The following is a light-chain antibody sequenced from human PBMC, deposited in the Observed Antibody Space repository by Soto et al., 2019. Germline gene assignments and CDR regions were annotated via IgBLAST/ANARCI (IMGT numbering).Light chain of an antibody. CDR3: LQDHNYPLT. V-gene: IGKV1-6*02. Sequence: AIPMAQSPSSLSASVGDRVTITCRASQGIGNDVGWFQQKPGKAPKLLIYAAATLQSGVPSRFGGSRSGTDFTLTISSLQPEDVATYYCLQDHNYPLTFGGGTKVEIK. CDR2: AAA. J-gene: IGKJ4*01. CDR1: QGIGND.